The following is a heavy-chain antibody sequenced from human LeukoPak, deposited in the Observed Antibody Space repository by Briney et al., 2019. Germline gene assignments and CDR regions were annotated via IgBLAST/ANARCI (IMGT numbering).Heavy chain of an antibody. V-gene: IGHV4-59*01. J-gene: IGHJ6*02. CDR3: ARSVVVTATLRYHYGMDV. CDR1: GGSISSYY. Sequence: KPSETLSLTCTVSGGSISSYYWSWIRQPPGKGLEWIGYIYDSGGTNYNPSLKSRVTMSVDTSKNQFSLNLTSMIAADTAVYYCARSVVVTATLRYHYGMDVWGQGTTVTVSS. CDR2: IYDSGGT. D-gene: IGHD2-21*02.